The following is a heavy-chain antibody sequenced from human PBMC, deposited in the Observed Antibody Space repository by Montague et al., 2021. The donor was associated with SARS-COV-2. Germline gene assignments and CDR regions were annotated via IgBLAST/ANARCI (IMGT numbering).Heavy chain of an antibody. V-gene: IGHV3-43D*03. CDR1: GFTFDDYA. D-gene: IGHD4-23*01. J-gene: IGHJ6*02. CDR2: ISRDGGST. CDR3: AKDIERLRWGDYGMDV. Sequence: SLRLSCAASGFTFDDYAMHWVRQAPGKGLEWVSLISRDGGSTYYADSVKGRFTISRDNSKNSLYLQMNSLRAEDTALYYCAKDIERLRWGDYGMDVWGQGTTVTVSS.